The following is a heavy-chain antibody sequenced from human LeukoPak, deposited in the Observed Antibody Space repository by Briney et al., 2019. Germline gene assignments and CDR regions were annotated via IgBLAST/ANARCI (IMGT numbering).Heavy chain of an antibody. CDR3: ARLITGDTLGGDY. J-gene: IGHJ4*02. Sequence: GGSLRLSCAASGFTFSSYAMHWVRQAPGKGLEWVAVISYDGSNKYYADSVKGRFTISRDNSKNTLYLQMNSLRAEDTAVYYCARLITGDTLGGDYWGQGTLVTVSS. D-gene: IGHD7-27*01. V-gene: IGHV3-30*04. CDR2: ISYDGSNK. CDR1: GFTFSSYA.